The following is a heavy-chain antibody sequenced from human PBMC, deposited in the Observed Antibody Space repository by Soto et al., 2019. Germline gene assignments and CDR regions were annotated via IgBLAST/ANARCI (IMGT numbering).Heavy chain of an antibody. D-gene: IGHD5-18*01. CDR2: IWFDGSNK. CDR3: ARDLGYNYGHPFDY. J-gene: IGHJ4*02. Sequence: VQLLESGGGLVQPGGSLRLSCAASGFTFSSYTIHWVRQAPGKGLEWLALIWFDGSNKYYADSVKGRFTISRDNAKNTLYLQMNSLRAEDTAVYYCARDLGYNYGHPFDYWGQGTLVTVSS. V-gene: IGHV3-33*08. CDR1: GFTFSSYT.